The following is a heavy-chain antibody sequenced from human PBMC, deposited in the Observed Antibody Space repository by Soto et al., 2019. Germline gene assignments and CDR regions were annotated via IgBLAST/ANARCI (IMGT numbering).Heavy chain of an antibody. CDR2: IYHSGST. Sequence: SETLSLTCAVSGGSISSGNYSWSWIRQPPGKGLEWIGYIYHSGSTYYNPSLKSRLTISVDRSKNQFSLKLSSVTTADTAVYYCAGSGYYPSYFDYWGQGTLVTVSS. V-gene: IGHV4-30-2*01. J-gene: IGHJ4*02. CDR3: AGSGYYPSYFDY. D-gene: IGHD3-22*01. CDR1: GGSISSGNYS.